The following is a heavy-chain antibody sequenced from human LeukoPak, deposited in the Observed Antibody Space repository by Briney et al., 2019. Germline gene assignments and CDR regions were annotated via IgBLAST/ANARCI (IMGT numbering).Heavy chain of an antibody. V-gene: IGHV4-34*01. D-gene: IGHD3-10*01. Sequence: SETLSLTCAVYGGSFSGYYWSWIRQPPGKGLEWIGEINHSGSTNCNPSLKSRVTISVDTSKNQFSLKLSSVTAADTAVYYCARGPSVDITMVRGVIVNWFDPWGQGTLVTVSS. J-gene: IGHJ5*02. CDR3: ARGPSVDITMVRGVIVNWFDP. CDR1: GGSFSGYY. CDR2: INHSGST.